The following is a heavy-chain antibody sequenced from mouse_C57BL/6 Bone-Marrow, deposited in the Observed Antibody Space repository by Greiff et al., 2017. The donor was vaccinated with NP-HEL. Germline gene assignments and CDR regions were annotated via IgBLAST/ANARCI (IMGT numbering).Heavy chain of an antibody. D-gene: IGHD1-1*01. J-gene: IGHJ1*03. Sequence: EVKLQQSGPELVKPGASVKMSCKASGYTFTDYNMHWVKQSHGKSLEWIGYINPNNGGTSYNQKFKGKATLTVNKSSSTAYMELRSLTSEDSAVYYCASYYYGSGGYFDVWGTGTTVTVSS. CDR2: INPNNGGT. CDR1: GYTFTDYN. CDR3: ASYYYGSGGYFDV. V-gene: IGHV1-22*01.